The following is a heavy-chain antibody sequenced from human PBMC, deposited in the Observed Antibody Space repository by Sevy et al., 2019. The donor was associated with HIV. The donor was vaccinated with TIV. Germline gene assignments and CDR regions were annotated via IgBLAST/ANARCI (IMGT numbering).Heavy chain of an antibody. CDR2: ISNSGTTI. D-gene: IGHD3-10*01. Sequence: GGSLRLSCAASGFMFSDYHMSWIRQAPGKGLEWISYISNSGTTIYYAESVKGRFSISRDNAEKSLYLQMNSLRAEDTAVYYCARAWFGEADGMDVWGQGTTVTVSS. CDR1: GFMFSDYH. J-gene: IGHJ6*02. V-gene: IGHV3-11*01. CDR3: ARAWFGEADGMDV.